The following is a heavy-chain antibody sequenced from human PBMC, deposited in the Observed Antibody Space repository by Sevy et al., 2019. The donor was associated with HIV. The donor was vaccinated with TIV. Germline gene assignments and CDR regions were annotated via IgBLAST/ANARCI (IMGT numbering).Heavy chain of an antibody. CDR3: ARRAAPLDYNAMDV. V-gene: IGHV1-18*01. D-gene: IGHD2-15*01. CDR1: GYTFTSYG. CDR2: ISAYNGNT. Sequence: ASVQVSCKASGYTFTSYGISWVRQAPGQGLEWMGWISAYNGNTNYAQKLQGRVTRTTDTSTSTAYMELRSLRSDDTAVYYCARRAAPLDYNAMDVWGQGTTVTVSS. J-gene: IGHJ6*02.